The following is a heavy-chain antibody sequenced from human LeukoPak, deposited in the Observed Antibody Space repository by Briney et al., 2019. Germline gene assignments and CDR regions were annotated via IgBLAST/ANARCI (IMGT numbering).Heavy chain of an antibody. CDR1: GFTFSSYW. Sequence: SGGSLRLACAASGFTFSSYWMSWVRQAPGKGLEWMANRKQDGSEKYYVDSVKGRFTISRDNAKNSLYLQMNSLRAEDTAVYYCARVGTAGTSLVGAFDIWGQGTMVTVSS. V-gene: IGHV3-7*01. CDR3: ARVGTAGTSLVGAFDI. J-gene: IGHJ3*02. CDR2: RKQDGSEK. D-gene: IGHD6-13*01.